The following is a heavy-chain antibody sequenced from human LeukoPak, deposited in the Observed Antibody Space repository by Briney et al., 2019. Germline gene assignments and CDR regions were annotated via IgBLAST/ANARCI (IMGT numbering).Heavy chain of an antibody. CDR2: INHSGST. V-gene: IGHV4-34*01. J-gene: IGHJ6*02. CDR1: GGSFSGYY. Sequence: PSETLSLTCAVYGGSFSGYYWSWIRQPPGKGLEWIGEINHSGSTNYNPSLKSRVTISVDTSKNQFSLKLSSVTAADTAVYYCARVRVLGYCSGGSCYSDRNYYYYGMDVWGQGTTVTVSS. CDR3: ARVRVLGYCSGGSCYSDRNYYYYGMDV. D-gene: IGHD2-15*01.